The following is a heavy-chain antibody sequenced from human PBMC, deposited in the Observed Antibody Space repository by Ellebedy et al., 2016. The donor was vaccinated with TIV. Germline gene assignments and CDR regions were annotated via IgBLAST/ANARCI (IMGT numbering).Heavy chain of an antibody. CDR3: AGNPSQSPTRLFDF. CDR1: GDSISSGDYY. J-gene: IGHJ4*02. V-gene: IGHV4-30-4*01. D-gene: IGHD6-25*01. CDR2: IYYRGST. Sequence: MPSETLSLTCTVSGDSISSGDYYWSWIRQPPGKGLEWIGFIYYRGSTYYNPSLRDRAAISADTTKNQFSLKVTSVTAADTAVYYCAGNPSQSPTRLFDFWGQGALVTVSS.